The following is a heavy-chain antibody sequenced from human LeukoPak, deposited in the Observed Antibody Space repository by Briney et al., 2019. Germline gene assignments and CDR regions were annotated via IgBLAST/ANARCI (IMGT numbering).Heavy chain of an antibody. CDR2: IDYDSSHI. CDR3: ARDPLRYLRVGHYDY. D-gene: IGHD3-9*01. CDR1: GFTFSNSA. V-gene: IGHV3-21*01. Sequence: PGGSLRLSCAASGFTFSNSAMNWVRQVPGKGLEWVSSIDYDSSHIYCAASVRGRFTISRDNARNSVYLQMNSRRCEDTAVYYCARDPLRYLRVGHYDYWGQGTLVAVSS. J-gene: IGHJ4*02.